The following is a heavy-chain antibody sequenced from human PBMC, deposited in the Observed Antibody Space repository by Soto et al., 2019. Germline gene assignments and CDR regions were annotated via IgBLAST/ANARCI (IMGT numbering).Heavy chain of an antibody. CDR2: ISWNSGSI. Sequence: SLRLSCAASGFTFYDYAMHFVRQSPCKCLEWVSGISWNSGSIGYADSVKGRFTISRDNAKNSLYLQMNSLRAEDTALYYCAKDISGIAAAGGWFDPWGQGTLVTVSS. CDR3: AKDISGIAAAGGWFDP. D-gene: IGHD6-13*01. CDR1: GFTFYDYA. J-gene: IGHJ5*02. V-gene: IGHV3-9*01.